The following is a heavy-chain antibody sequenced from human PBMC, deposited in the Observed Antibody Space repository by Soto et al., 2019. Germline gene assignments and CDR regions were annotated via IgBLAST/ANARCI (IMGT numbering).Heavy chain of an antibody. D-gene: IGHD2-15*01. CDR2: IIPIFGTA. J-gene: IGHJ4*02. Sequence: SVKVSCKASGCTFSSYAISCVRQAPGQGLEWMGGIIPIFGTANYAQKFQGRVTITADESTSTAYMELSSLRSEDTAVYYCARGKADIVVVVAATRWWYFDYWGQGTLVTVSS. V-gene: IGHV1-69*13. CDR3: ARGKADIVVVVAATRWWYFDY. CDR1: GCTFSSYA.